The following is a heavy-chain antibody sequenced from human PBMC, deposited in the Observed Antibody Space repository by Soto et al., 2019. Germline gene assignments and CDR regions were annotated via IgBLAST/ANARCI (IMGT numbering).Heavy chain of an antibody. V-gene: IGHV1-18*04. CDR2: ISPYHGNT. CDR1: AYSFTSYG. J-gene: IGHJ6*02. CDR3: ARGHTSGSSFYYYFGVDA. Sequence: QGQLVQSGAEVKKPGASVKVSCKASAYSFTSYGIDWVRQAPGQGLEWMGWISPYHGNTNYAKKIQGRVTMTTATSKSTAYMELRSLSYDDTAVYYCARGHTSGSSFYYYFGVDAWGQGTTVTVSS. D-gene: IGHD3-10*01.